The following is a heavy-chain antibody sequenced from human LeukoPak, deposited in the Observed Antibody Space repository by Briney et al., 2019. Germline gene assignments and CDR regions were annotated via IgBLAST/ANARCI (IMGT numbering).Heavy chain of an antibody. CDR3: SKVQSDIVGAMFFAFDV. J-gene: IGHJ3*01. V-gene: IGHV3-21*06. D-gene: IGHD1-26*01. CDR2: IIGSGSEM. CDR1: GFTFNSYS. Sequence: PGGSLRLSCGVSGFTFNSYSMNWVRQAPGKGLEWVASIIGSGSEMFYADPLKGRFTISRDNSENSLYLQMNSLRVEGTAVYYCSKVQSDIVGAMFFAFDVWGQGTMVSVSS.